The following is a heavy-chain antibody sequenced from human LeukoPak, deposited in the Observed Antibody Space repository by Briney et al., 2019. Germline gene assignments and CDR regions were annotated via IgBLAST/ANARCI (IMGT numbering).Heavy chain of an antibody. Sequence: SETLSLTCSVSGGSISGYYWGCFRQAAGKGLEWIGRIHSTGSSNYNPSLKSRLTMSIDTSRNQFSPKLSSMTAADTAIYYCAREHPTAIATDYWGQGTLVTVFS. CDR1: GGSISGYY. V-gene: IGHV4-4*07. J-gene: IGHJ4*02. CDR3: AREHPTAIATDY. CDR2: IHSTGSS. D-gene: IGHD2-21*02.